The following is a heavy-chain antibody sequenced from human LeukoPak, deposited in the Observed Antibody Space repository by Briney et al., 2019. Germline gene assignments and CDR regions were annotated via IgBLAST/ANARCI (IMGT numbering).Heavy chain of an antibody. CDR2: ISSSSSYI. V-gene: IGHV3-21*01. Sequence: GGSLRLSCAASGFTFSSYSMNWVRQAPGKGLEWVSSISSSSSYIYYADSVKGRFTISRDNAKNSLYVQMNSLRAEDTGVYYCARGPSKSNAFDIWGQGTMVTVSS. CDR3: ARGPSKSNAFDI. CDR1: GFTFSSYS. J-gene: IGHJ3*02.